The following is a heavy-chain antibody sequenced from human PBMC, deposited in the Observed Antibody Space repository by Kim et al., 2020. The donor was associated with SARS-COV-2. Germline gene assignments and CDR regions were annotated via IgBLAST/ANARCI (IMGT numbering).Heavy chain of an antibody. J-gene: IGHJ4*02. V-gene: IGHV4-34*01. D-gene: IGHD1-26*01. CDR3: ARKPWAYFDY. Sequence: STTYNPSLKSRVTISVDTSKSQFSLKLSSVTAADTAVYYCARKPWAYFDYWGQGTLVTVSS. CDR2: ST.